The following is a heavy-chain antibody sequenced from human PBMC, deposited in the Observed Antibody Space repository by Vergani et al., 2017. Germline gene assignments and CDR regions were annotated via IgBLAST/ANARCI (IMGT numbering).Heavy chain of an antibody. CDR2: IRPKTDGETT. J-gene: IGHJ6*02. D-gene: IGHD2-21*01. CDR1: GFTFSSAW. V-gene: IGHV3-15*01. Sequence: EVQPVESGGGLVKPGGSLRLSCTTSGFTFSSAWMSWVRQAPGKGLEWVARIRPKTDGETTDYAAPVKGRFTISRDDSKNTLYLQMNSLKTEDTAVYYCAKARDPNCKGGNCYSYYYGLDLWGQGTTVTVSS. CDR3: AKARDPNCKGGNCYSYYYGLDL.